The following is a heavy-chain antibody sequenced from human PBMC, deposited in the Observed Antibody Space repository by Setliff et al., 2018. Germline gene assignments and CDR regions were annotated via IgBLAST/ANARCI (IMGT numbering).Heavy chain of an antibody. V-gene: IGHV3-20*04. CDR2: INRNGGRI. CDR3: AKDRVPDGYWDFDY. Sequence: GGSLRLSCAASGFTFDDYVMTWVRQAPGKGLEWVSDINRNGGRIGYADPVKGRFTISRDDAKNSLFLQMNSLGVEDTALYYCAKDRVPDGYWDFDYWGQGILVTVSS. CDR1: GFTFDDYV. J-gene: IGHJ4*02. D-gene: IGHD4-17*01.